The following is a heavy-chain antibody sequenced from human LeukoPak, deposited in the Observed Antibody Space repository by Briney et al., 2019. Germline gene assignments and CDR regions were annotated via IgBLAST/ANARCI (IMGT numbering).Heavy chain of an antibody. J-gene: IGHJ3*02. CDR1: GFTVGSYA. D-gene: IGHD3-22*01. CDR3: ARTRTAYYYDSSGSDWAFDI. Sequence: QSGGSLRLSCAASGFTVGSYAMSWVRQAPGEGREWVSAISGSGGSTYYADSVEGRFTISRDNSKTTLYLQMNSLRAEDTAVYYCARTRTAYYYDSSGSDWAFDIWGQGTMVTVSS. CDR2: ISGSGGST. V-gene: IGHV3-23*01.